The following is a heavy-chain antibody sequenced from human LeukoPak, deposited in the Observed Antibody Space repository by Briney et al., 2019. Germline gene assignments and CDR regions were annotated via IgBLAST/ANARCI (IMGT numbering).Heavy chain of an antibody. CDR1: GFTFSSYS. V-gene: IGHV3-21*01. CDR2: ISSSSSYI. CDR3: ARDTQFPIYCSSTSCYRPYYYYGMDV. D-gene: IGHD2-2*01. J-gene: IGHJ6*02. Sequence: GSLRLSCAASGFTFSSYSMNWVRQAPGKGLEWVSSISSSSSYIYYADSVKGRFTISRDNAKNSLYLQMNSLRAEDTAVYYCARDTQFPIYCSSTSCYRPYYYYGMDVWGQGTTVTVSS.